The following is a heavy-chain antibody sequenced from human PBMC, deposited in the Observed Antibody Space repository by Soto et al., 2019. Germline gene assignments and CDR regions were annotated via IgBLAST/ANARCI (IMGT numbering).Heavy chain of an antibody. CDR1: GYTFTSYY. D-gene: IGHD6-13*01. V-gene: IGHV1-46*01. CDR3: ARESAGTLFYYYYYYGMDV. Sequence: DSVKVSCKAAGYTFTSYYMHWVRQAPGQGLEWMGIINPSGGSTSYAQKFQGRVTMTRDTSTSTVYMELSSLRSEDTAVYYCARESAGTLFYYYYYYGMDVWGQGTKVTVSS. J-gene: IGHJ6*02. CDR2: INPSGGST.